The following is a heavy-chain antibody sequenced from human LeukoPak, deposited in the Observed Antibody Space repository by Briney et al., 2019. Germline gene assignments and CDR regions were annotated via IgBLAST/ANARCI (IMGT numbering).Heavy chain of an antibody. CDR1: GFTFSIYS. V-gene: IGHV3-21*01. J-gene: IGHJ6*03. CDR3: ARGYCSGGSCYGGLGDYYYYMDV. D-gene: IGHD2-15*01. CDR2: ISSSSRYM. Sequence: GGSLRLSCAASGFTFSIYSMNWVRQAPGKGLEWVSSISSSSRYMYYADSVKGRFTISRDNAKSSLYLQMNSLRAEDTAVYYCARGYCSGGSCYGGLGDYYYYMDVWGKGTTVTVSS.